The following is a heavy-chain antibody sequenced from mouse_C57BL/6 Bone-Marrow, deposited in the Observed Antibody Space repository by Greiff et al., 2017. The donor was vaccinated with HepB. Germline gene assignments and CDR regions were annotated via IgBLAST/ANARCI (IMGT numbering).Heavy chain of an antibody. CDR1: GFSLTSYG. V-gene: IGHV2-2*01. Sequence: VKLVESGPGLVQPSQSLSITCTVSGFSLTSYGVHWVRQSPGKGLEWLGVIWSGGSTDYNAAFISRLSISKDNSKSQVFFKMNSLQADDTAIYYCARIPPYYYGSHYYAMDYWGQGTSVTVSS. D-gene: IGHD1-1*01. CDR3: ARIPPYYYGSHYYAMDY. J-gene: IGHJ4*01. CDR2: IWSGGST.